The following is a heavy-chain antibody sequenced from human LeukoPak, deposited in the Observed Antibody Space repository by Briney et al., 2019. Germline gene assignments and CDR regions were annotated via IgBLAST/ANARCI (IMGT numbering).Heavy chain of an antibody. V-gene: IGHV1-69*01. Sequence: ASVKVSCKGSGGTLRSYAISWVRRAPGQGLEGVGGIIPIFGTANYAQKFQGRVTITADESTSTAYMELSSLRSEDTAVYYCARAKAGRGFWSGYCQDYYFDYWGQGTLVTVSS. J-gene: IGHJ4*02. CDR1: GGTLRSYA. CDR2: IIPIFGTA. D-gene: IGHD3-3*01. CDR3: ARAKAGRGFWSGYCQDYYFDY.